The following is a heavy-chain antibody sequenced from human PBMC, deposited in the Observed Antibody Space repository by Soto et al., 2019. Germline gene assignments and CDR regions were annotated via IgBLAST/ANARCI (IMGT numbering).Heavy chain of an antibody. D-gene: IGHD1-7*01. CDR2: ISYDGSNE. V-gene: IGHV3-30-3*01. J-gene: IGHJ6*02. CDR1: GFTFSSYA. CDR3: ARGRYNWNYRHYDYYGMDV. Sequence: TGGSLRLSCAASGFTFSSYAMHWVRQAPGKGLEWVAVISYDGSNEYYADSVKGRFTISRDNSKNTLYLQMNSLRAEDTAVYYCARGRYNWNYRHYDYYGMDVWGQGTTVTVSS.